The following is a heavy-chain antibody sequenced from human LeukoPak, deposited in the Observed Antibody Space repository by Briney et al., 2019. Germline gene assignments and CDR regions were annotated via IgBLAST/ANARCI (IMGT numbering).Heavy chain of an antibody. CDR3: ARDPLASIYYYDSSGYSFDY. J-gene: IGHJ4*02. V-gene: IGHV1-2*02. D-gene: IGHD3-22*01. CDR2: INPNSGGT. Sequence: GASVKVSCKASGYTFTGYYMHWVRQAPGQGLEWMGWINPNSGGTNYAQKFQGRVTMTRDTSISTAYMELSRLRSDDTAVYYCARDPLASIYYYDSSGYSFDYWGQRTLVTVSS. CDR1: GYTFTGYY.